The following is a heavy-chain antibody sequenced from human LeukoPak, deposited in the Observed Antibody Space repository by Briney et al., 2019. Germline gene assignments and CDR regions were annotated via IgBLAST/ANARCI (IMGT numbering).Heavy chain of an antibody. CDR1: GYTFTTFP. Sequence: ASVKVSCTASGYTFTTFPINWVRQAPGQGLEWMGWIDTNTGSPTYAQGLTGRFVFSLDTSVSTAYLQISSLRAEDTALYYCARDKYQLPYEIDYWGQGTLVTVSS. V-gene: IGHV7-4-1*02. J-gene: IGHJ4*02. D-gene: IGHD2-2*01. CDR3: ARDKYQLPYEIDY. CDR2: IDTNTGSP.